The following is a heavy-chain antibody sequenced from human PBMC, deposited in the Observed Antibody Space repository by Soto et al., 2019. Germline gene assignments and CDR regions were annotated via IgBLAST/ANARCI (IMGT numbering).Heavy chain of an antibody. D-gene: IGHD3-9*01. CDR3: VKVSTFYDILTGDYSTNFFDH. Sequence: GGSLRLSCSASGFTFSEYSMHWVRQAPGKGLQYVSTISSDGDITYYADSVKGRFTISRDNSKNTLYLQMNSLRPEDTDVYYCVKVSTFYDILTGDYSTNFFDHWGQGTLVTVPS. V-gene: IGHV3-64D*06. CDR1: GFTFSEYS. J-gene: IGHJ5*02. CDR2: ISSDGDIT.